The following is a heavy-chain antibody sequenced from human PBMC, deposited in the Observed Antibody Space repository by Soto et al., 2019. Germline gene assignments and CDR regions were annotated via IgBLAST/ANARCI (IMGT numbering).Heavy chain of an antibody. CDR2: IWYDGSNK. CDR3: ARDGAHGSARPYYYYGMDV. V-gene: IGHV3-33*01. D-gene: IGHD6-6*01. CDR1: GFTFSSYG. J-gene: IGHJ6*02. Sequence: QVQLVESGGGVVQPGRSLRLSCAASGFTFSSYGMHWVRQAPGKGLEWVAVIWYDGSNKYYADSVKGRFTISRDNSKNTLYLQMNSLRAEDTVVYYCARDGAHGSARPYYYYGMDVWGQGTTVTVSS.